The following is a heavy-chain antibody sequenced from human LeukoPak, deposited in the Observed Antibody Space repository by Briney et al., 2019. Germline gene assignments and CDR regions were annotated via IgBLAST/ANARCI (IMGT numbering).Heavy chain of an antibody. CDR2: ISSSSSYI. V-gene: IGHV3-21*01. Sequence: GGSLRLSCAASGFTFSSYSMNWVRQAPGKGLEWVSSISSSSSYIYYADSVKGRFTIPRDNAKNSLYLQMNSLRAEDTAVYYCAREHCSGGSCYPDAFDIWGQGTMVTVSS. CDR3: AREHCSGGSCYPDAFDI. J-gene: IGHJ3*02. D-gene: IGHD2-15*01. CDR1: GFTFSSYS.